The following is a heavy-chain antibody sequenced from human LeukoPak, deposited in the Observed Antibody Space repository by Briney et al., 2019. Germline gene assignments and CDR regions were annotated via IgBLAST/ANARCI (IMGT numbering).Heavy chain of an antibody. CDR3: AELGITMIGGV. CDR2: ISSSGSTI. Sequence: GGSLRLSCAASGFTFSRHNMMWVRQAPGKGLEWVSYISSSGSTIYYADSVKGRFTISRDNAKNSLYLQMNSLRAEDTAVYYCAELGITMIGGVWGKGTTVTISS. D-gene: IGHD3-10*02. J-gene: IGHJ6*04. CDR1: GFTFSRHN. V-gene: IGHV3-48*03.